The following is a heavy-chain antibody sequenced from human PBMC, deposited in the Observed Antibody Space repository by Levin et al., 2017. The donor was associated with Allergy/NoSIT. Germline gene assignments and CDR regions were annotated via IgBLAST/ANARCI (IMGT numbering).Heavy chain of an antibody. V-gene: IGHV3-21*01. Sequence: LSLTCAAPGSTLSSYSMNWVRQAPGKGLEWVSYISSGSSYIYYADSAKGRFTISRDNAKNSLYLQMNSLRAEDTAVYYCARDSDFQHWGQGTLVTVSS. CDR2: ISSGSSYI. J-gene: IGHJ1*01. CDR1: GSTLSSYS. D-gene: IGHD3-10*01. CDR3: ARDSDFQH.